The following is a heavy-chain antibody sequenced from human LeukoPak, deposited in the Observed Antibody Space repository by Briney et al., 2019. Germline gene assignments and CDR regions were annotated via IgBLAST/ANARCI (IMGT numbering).Heavy chain of an antibody. CDR3: ARGPYSYDSSGAFDI. V-gene: IGHV4-59*08. J-gene: IGHJ3*02. Sequence: SETLSLTCNVSGESISSHYWSWTRQSPGKGLEWIGYITNSGTTKFNPSLKSRVTISVDTSKNQFSLKLSSVTAADTAVYFCARGPYSYDSSGAFDIWGQGTMVTVSS. CDR2: ITNSGTT. D-gene: IGHD3-22*01. CDR1: GESISSHY.